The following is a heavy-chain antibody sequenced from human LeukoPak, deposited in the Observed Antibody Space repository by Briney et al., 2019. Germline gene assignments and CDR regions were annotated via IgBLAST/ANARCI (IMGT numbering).Heavy chain of an antibody. J-gene: IGHJ4*02. V-gene: IGHV1-18*01. Sequence: ASVKVSCKASAHTLTTYGISWVRQAPGHGLEWLGWINSKETQTNRAQKLQGRVTMTTDTSTSTAFLDLRSLRSDDTAVYFCARGWELHDWCQGTLVTVSS. CDR3: ARGWELHD. D-gene: IGHD1-26*01. CDR1: AHTLTTYG. CDR2: INSKETQT.